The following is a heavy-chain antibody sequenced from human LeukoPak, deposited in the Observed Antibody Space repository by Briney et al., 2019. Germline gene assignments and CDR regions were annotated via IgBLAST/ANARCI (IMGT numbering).Heavy chain of an antibody. CDR2: IIPIFGTA. J-gene: IGHJ4*02. CDR3: ARKYCSGGSCYFDY. V-gene: IGHV1-69*13. D-gene: IGHD2-15*01. CDR1: GGTFSSYA. Sequence: GASVKVSCKASGGTFSSYAISWVRQAPGQGLEWMGGIIPIFGTANYAQKFQGRVTITADESTSTAYMELSSLRPEDTAVYYCARKYCSGGSCYFDYWGQGTLVTVSS.